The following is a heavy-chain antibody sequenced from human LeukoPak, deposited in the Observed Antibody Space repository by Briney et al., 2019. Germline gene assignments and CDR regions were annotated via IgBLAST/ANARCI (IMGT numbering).Heavy chain of an antibody. V-gene: IGHV3-9*01. CDR1: GFTFDDYA. CDR2: ISWNSGSI. D-gene: IGHD6-13*01. CDR3: AKARFIAAAGMFDY. J-gene: IGHJ4*02. Sequence: QTGGSLRLSCAASGFTFDDYAMHWVRQAPGKGLEWVSGISWNSGSIGYADSVKGRFTISRDNSKNTLYLQMNSLRAEDTAVYYCAKARFIAAAGMFDYWGQGTLVTVSS.